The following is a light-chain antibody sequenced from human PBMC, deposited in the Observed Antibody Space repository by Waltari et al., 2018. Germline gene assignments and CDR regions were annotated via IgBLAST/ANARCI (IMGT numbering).Light chain of an antibody. CDR2: EAT. CDR3: CSYVGGSRVL. Sequence: QSVLTQPASVSGSPGQSITISCTGTRSDIGAYNFFSWFQQLPGQAPRLLISEATKRPSGVSYRFSGSKSGNTASLSISDLQAEDEADYYCCSYVGGSRVLFGGGTKLTV. V-gene: IGLV2-23*01. CDR1: RSDIGAYNF. J-gene: IGLJ2*01.